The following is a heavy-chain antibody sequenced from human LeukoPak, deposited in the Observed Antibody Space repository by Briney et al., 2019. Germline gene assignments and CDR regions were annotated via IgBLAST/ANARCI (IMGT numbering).Heavy chain of an antibody. CDR2: IYYSGST. V-gene: IGHV4-59*01. Sequence: SETLSLTCTVSGGSISSYYWNWIRQPPGKGLEWIGYIYYSGSTNYNPSLKSRVTISVDASKNQFSLKLSSVTAADTAVYYCARSLYYYGSDSFDIWGQGTMVSVSS. CDR1: GGSISSYY. J-gene: IGHJ3*02. D-gene: IGHD3-10*01. CDR3: ARSLYYYGSDSFDI.